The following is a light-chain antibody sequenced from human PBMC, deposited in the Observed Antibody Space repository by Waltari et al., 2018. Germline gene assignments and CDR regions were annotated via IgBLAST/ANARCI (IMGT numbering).Light chain of an antibody. CDR3: CSYAGSYNLV. CDR1: SSDVGGYNY. Sequence: QSALTQPRSVSGSPGQSVTISCTGTSSDVGGYNYVSTYQQHPGKAHKVMIYDDRDRPSGVPDRCSGSKSGNPASLTISGLQAEDEADYSCCSYAGSYNLVFGGGTKLTVL. V-gene: IGLV2-11*01. J-gene: IGLJ2*01. CDR2: DDR.